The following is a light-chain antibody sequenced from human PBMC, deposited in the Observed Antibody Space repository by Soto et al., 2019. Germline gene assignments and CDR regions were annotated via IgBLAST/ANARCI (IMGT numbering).Light chain of an antibody. V-gene: IGKV1-5*03. CDR1: QTISSW. CDR2: KAS. J-gene: IGKJ1*01. Sequence: DIQMTQSPSTLSASLGDRVTITCRASQTISSWLAWYQQKPGKAPKLLIYKASTLKSGVPSRFRGSGSGTEFTLTISSLQPDDFAPYYCQHYKSYSEAFGQGTKVDIK. CDR3: QHYKSYSEA.